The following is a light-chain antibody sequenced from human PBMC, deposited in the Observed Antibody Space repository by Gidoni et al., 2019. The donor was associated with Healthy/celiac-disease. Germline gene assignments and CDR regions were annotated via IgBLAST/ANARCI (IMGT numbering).Light chain of an antibody. V-gene: IGKV3-11*01. J-gene: IGKJ3*01. CDR2: EAS. CDR3: QQRSNWPPIFT. CDR1: QSVSSY. Sequence: EIVLTQSPATLSLSPGERATLSCRASQSVSSYLAWYQPKPGQAPRLLIYEASNRVTGIPARFSGSGSGTDFTLTISSLEPEDLAVYYCQQRSNWPPIFTFGPGTKVDIK.